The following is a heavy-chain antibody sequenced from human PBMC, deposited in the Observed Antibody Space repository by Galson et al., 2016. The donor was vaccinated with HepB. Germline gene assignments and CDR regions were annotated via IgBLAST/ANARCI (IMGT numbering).Heavy chain of an antibody. J-gene: IGHJ6*02. CDR2: INPNDGSP. D-gene: IGHD6-19*01. CDR1: GYTFTSNF. Sequence: SVKVSCKASGYTFTSNFIHWVRRRAPGQGLEWLGIINPNDGSPVYAQKFQGRVTMTTDTSTTTVYMDLNSLTSEDTAVYYCARDHEWVVRSYYSYYGMDVWGQGTTVTVSS. V-gene: IGHV1-46*01. CDR3: ARDHEWVVRSYYSYYGMDV.